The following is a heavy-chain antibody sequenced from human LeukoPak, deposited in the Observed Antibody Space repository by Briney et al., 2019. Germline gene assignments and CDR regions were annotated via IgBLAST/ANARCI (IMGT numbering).Heavy chain of an antibody. D-gene: IGHD3-3*01. J-gene: IGHJ4*02. CDR1: GGSISLYY. CDR3: ARDRGRDFGVDRDHFDY. V-gene: IGHV4-59*01. Sequence: PSETLSLTCTVSGGSISLYYWSWIRQPPGKGLEWLGNIYYSGSTNYNPSLKSRVTLSVDTSKNQFSLKLSSVTAADTAVYYCARDRGRDFGVDRDHFDYWGQGTLVTVSS. CDR2: IYYSGST.